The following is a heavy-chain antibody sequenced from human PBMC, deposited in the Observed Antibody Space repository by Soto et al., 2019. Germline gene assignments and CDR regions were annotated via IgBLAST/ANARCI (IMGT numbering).Heavy chain of an antibody. J-gene: IGHJ4*02. Sequence: SETLSLTCTVSGGSVSGGSYYWNWIRQPPGKGLEWIGYIYFSGSTNYNPSLKSRVTMSIDTSKNQFSLKLSSVTAADTAVYYCVRGVGDYWGQGTLVTVSS. CDR2: IYFSGST. V-gene: IGHV4-61*01. CDR3: VRGVGDY. CDR1: GGSVSGGSYY. D-gene: IGHD2-15*01.